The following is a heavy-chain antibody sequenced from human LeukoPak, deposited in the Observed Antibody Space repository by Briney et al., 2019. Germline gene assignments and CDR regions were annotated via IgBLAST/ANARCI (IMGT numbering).Heavy chain of an antibody. CDR2: INHSGST. CDR3: ARLVTDY. Sequence: SQTLSLTCTVSRGSLSSGSYYWSWIRQPPGKGLEWIGEINHSGSTNYNPSLKSRVTISVDTSKNQFSLKLSSVTAADTAVYYCARLVTDYWGQGTLVTVSS. CDR1: RGSLSSGSYY. V-gene: IGHV4-39*01. D-gene: IGHD1-26*01. J-gene: IGHJ4*02.